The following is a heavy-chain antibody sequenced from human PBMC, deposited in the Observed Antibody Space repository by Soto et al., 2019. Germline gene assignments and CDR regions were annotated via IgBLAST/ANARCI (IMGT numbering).Heavy chain of an antibody. CDR1: GGTFSSYA. CDR3: ARGAPTIFGVADYYYYGMDV. J-gene: IGHJ6*02. D-gene: IGHD3-3*01. V-gene: IGHV1-69*12. Sequence: QVQLVQSGAEVKKPGASVKVSCKASGGTFSSYAISWVRQAPGQGLEWMGGIIPIFGTANYAQKFQGRVTITADESTSTAYMELSSLRAEDTAVYYCARGAPTIFGVADYYYYGMDVWGQGTTVTVSS. CDR2: IIPIFGTA.